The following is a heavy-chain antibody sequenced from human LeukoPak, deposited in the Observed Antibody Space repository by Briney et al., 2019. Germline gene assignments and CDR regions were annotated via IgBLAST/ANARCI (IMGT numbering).Heavy chain of an antibody. CDR2: IYYSGST. Sequence: SQTLSLTCTVSGVSISSGGYYWRWIRQHPGKGLEWIGYIYYSGSTYYNPSLKSRVTISVDTSKNQFSLKLSSVTAADTAVYYCARASGVGEQQLVLGYWGQGTLVTVSS. D-gene: IGHD6-13*01. J-gene: IGHJ4*02. CDR1: GVSISSGGYY. CDR3: ARASGVGEQQLVLGY. V-gene: IGHV4-31*03.